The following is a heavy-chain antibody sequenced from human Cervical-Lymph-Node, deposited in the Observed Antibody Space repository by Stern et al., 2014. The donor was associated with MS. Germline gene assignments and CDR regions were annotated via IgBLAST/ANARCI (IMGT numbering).Heavy chain of an antibody. D-gene: IGHD3-10*01. Sequence: VQLVESGPGLVKPSQTLSLTCTVSSGSISSGGYYWNWIRQPPGEGLEWIGSIYNNGKTLYSPHLKSRVSMSIDTSENQFSLNLTSVTAADTAVYYCARSYELRSGSYYGPTDYWGQGTLVTVSS. CDR1: SGSISSGGYY. J-gene: IGHJ4*02. CDR3: ARSYELRSGSYYGPTDY. CDR2: IYNNGKT. V-gene: IGHV4-31*03.